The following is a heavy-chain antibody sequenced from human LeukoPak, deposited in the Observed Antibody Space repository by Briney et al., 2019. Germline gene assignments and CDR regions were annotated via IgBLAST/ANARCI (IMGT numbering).Heavy chain of an antibody. J-gene: IGHJ5*02. Sequence: GGTLRLSCAASGFTFISYGMSWVRQAPGKGLEWVSAISGSGGSTYYADSVKGRFTISRDNSKNTLYLQMNSLRAEDTAVYYCAKVSTYYDILTGYYSDWFDPWGQGTLVTVSS. D-gene: IGHD3-9*01. CDR1: GFTFISYG. CDR2: ISGSGGST. CDR3: AKVSTYYDILTGYYSDWFDP. V-gene: IGHV3-23*01.